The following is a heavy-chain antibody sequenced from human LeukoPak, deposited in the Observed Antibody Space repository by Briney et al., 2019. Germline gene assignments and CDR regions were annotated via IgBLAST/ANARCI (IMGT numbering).Heavy chain of an antibody. CDR3: AREGATELGIDYDILTGYYSNGMDV. Sequence: GGSLRLSCAASGFIFSSYAMNWVRQAPGKGLEWVSSISSSSSYIYYADSVKGRFTISRDNAKNSLYLQMNSLRAEDTAVYYCAREGATELGIDYDILTGYYSNGMDVWGQGTTVTVSS. J-gene: IGHJ6*02. CDR2: ISSSSSYI. CDR1: GFIFSSYA. D-gene: IGHD3-9*01. V-gene: IGHV3-21*01.